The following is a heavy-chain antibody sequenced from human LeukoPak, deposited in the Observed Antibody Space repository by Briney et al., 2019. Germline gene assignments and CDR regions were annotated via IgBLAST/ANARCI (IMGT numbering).Heavy chain of an antibody. Sequence: PSETLCLTCTVSGGSISSYYWSWIRQPPGKGLEWIGYIYYSGSTNYNPSLKSRVTISVDTSKNQFSLKLSSVTAADTAVYYCARDRFRDGYSTFDYWGQGTLVTVSS. D-gene: IGHD5-24*01. V-gene: IGHV4-59*01. J-gene: IGHJ4*02. CDR1: GGSISSYY. CDR3: ARDRFRDGYSTFDY. CDR2: IYYSGST.